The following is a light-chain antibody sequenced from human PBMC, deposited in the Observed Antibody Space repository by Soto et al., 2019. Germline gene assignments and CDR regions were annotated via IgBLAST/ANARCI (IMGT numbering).Light chain of an antibody. CDR2: EVS. CDR1: IIDVGGYNY. Sequence: QSVLTKPPSASASPGQSMTISCTGTIIDVGGYNYVSWYQQHPGKAPKLMIYEVSNRPSGVSNRFSGSKSGNTSSLTISGLQAEDEADYYCSSYTSSILYVFGTGTKVTVL. CDR3: SSYTSSILYV. V-gene: IGLV2-14*01. J-gene: IGLJ1*01.